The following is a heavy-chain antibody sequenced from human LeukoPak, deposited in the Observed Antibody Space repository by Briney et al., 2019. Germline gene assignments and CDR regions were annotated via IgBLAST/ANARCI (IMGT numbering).Heavy chain of an antibody. V-gene: IGHV3-7*03. CDR2: IKQDGSEK. CDR1: GFTFSSDG. Sequence: GGSLRLSCAASGFTFSSDGMSWVRQAPGKGVAWVANIKQDGSEKYYVDSVKGRFTISRDNAQNALYLQMNSLRAEDTALFSCAPRWGYNGFDIWGQGTMVAISS. J-gene: IGHJ3*02. CDR3: APRWGYNGFDI. D-gene: IGHD5-18*01.